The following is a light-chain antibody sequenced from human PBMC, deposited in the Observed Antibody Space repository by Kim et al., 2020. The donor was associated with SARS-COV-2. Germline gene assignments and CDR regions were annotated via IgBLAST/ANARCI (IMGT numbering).Light chain of an antibody. CDR1: NIGSKN. J-gene: IGLJ3*02. CDR2: YDS. Sequence: SYELTQPPSVSVAPGKTARISCGGNNIGSKNVHWYQQKPGQAPVLVIYYDSDRPSGIPERFSGSNSGNTATLTISRVEAGDEADYYCQAWDTSWVFGGGTKLTVL. V-gene: IGLV3-21*04. CDR3: QAWDTSWV.